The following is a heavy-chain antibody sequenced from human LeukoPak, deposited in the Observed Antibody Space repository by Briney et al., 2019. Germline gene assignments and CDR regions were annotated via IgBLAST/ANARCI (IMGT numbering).Heavy chain of an antibody. V-gene: IGHV7-4-1*02. Sequence: ASVKVSCKASGYTFTSYTMNWVRQAPGQGLEWMGWINTNTGNPTYAQGFTGRFVFSLDTSVSTAYLQISSLKAEDTAVYYCARVDSSGYSIYYYYGMDVWGQGTTVTVSS. D-gene: IGHD3-22*01. CDR2: INTNTGNP. J-gene: IGHJ6*02. CDR3: ARVDSSGYSIYYYYGMDV. CDR1: GYTFTSYT.